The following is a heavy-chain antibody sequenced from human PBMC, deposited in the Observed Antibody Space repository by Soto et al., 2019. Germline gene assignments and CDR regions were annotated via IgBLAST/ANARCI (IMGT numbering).Heavy chain of an antibody. V-gene: IGHV1-69*01. Sequence: QAQVVQSGAEVRKPGSSVKLSCKASEGTFKSYAIAWVRQAPGQGLEWMGGIIPYYNTLNYAQKFQDRVTITADDSTNTVYMELSSLRSDDTAVYFCASVASRWYPYFFDSWAQGTLVTVSS. J-gene: IGHJ4*02. CDR2: IIPYYNTL. CDR3: ASVASRWYPYFFDS. CDR1: EGTFKSYA. D-gene: IGHD6-13*01.